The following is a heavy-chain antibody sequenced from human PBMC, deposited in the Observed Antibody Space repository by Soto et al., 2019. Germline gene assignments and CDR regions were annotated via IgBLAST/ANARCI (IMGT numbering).Heavy chain of an antibody. D-gene: IGHD6-19*01. Sequence: GGSLRLSCTASGFTFGDYAMSWVRQAPGKGLEWVGFIRSKAYGGTTEYAASVKGRFTISRDDSKSIAYLQMNSLKTEDTAVYYCTRDEGYSSGLDYWGQGTLVTVSS. J-gene: IGHJ4*02. CDR1: GFTFGDYA. V-gene: IGHV3-49*04. CDR2: IRSKAYGGTT. CDR3: TRDEGYSSGLDY.